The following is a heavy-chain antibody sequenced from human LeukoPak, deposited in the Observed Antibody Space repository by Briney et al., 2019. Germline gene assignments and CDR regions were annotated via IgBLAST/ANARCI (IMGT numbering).Heavy chain of an antibody. CDR1: GYTFTSYG. CDR2: ISAYNGNT. Sequence: ASVKVSCKASGYTFTSYGISWVRQAPGQGLEWMGWISAYNGNTNYAQKLQGRVTMTTGTSTSTAYMELRSLRSDDTAVYYCARDMGGGDTASYYYDSSGYDWGQGTLVTVSS. CDR3: ARDMGGGDTASYYYDSSGYD. V-gene: IGHV1-18*01. J-gene: IGHJ4*02. D-gene: IGHD3-22*01.